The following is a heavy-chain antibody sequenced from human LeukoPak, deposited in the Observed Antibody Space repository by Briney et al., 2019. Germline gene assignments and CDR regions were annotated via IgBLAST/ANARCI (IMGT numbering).Heavy chain of an antibody. CDR1: GGSISSYY. D-gene: IGHD4-17*01. CDR2: IYTSGST. CDR3: ARVWFGDDYGDPSSWFDP. Sequence: PSETLSLTCTVSGGSISSYYWSWIRQPAGKGLEWIGRIYTSGSTNYNPSLKSRVTMSVDTSKNQFSLKLSSVTAADTAVYYCARVWFGDDYGDPSSWFDPWGQGTLVTVSS. J-gene: IGHJ5*02. V-gene: IGHV4-4*07.